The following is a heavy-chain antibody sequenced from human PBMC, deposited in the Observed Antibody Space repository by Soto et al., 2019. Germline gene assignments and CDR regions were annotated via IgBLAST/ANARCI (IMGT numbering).Heavy chain of an antibody. Sequence: GGSLRLSCAASGFTFSNAWMSWVRQAPGKGLEWVGRIKSKTDGGTTDYAAPVKGRFTISRDDSKNTLYLQMNSLKTEDTAVCYCTTENPLHTGYSSGWYGYWGQGTLVTVSS. CDR3: TTENPLHTGYSSGWYGY. D-gene: IGHD6-19*01. CDR1: GFTFSNAW. J-gene: IGHJ4*02. V-gene: IGHV3-15*01. CDR2: IKSKTDGGTT.